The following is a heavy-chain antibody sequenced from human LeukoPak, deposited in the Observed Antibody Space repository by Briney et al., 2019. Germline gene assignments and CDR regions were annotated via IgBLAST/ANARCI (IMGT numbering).Heavy chain of an antibody. CDR2: IYYSGNT. V-gene: IGHV4-39*01. CDR1: GGSISSSTYF. D-gene: IGHD3-22*01. Sequence: PSETLSLTCTVSGGSISSSTYFWGWIRQPPGKGLEWIGTIYYSGNTYYNPSLKSRVTISVDTSKNQFSLKLSSLTAADTAVYYCARRDDSSGYHKIFDYWGPGTLVTVSS. CDR3: ARRDDSSGYHKIFDY. J-gene: IGHJ4*02.